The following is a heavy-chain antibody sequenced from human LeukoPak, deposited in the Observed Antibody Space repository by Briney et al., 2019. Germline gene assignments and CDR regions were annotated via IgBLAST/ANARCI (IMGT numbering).Heavy chain of an antibody. V-gene: IGHV4-59*12. CDR1: GGSISGSY. CDR3: ATMVQGVHTYFGS. J-gene: IGHJ4*02. CDR2: IYYSGNT. Sequence: SETLSLTCTVSGGSISGSYWSWIRQPPGKGLEWIGYIYYSGNTNYNPSLKSRVTISVDTSKTQFSLKLTSVTAADTAVYYCATMVQGVHTYFGSWGQGNLVAVSS. D-gene: IGHD3-10*01.